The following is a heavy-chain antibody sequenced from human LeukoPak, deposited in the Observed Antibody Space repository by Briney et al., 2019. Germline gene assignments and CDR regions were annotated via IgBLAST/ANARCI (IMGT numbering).Heavy chain of an antibody. V-gene: IGHV3-23*01. D-gene: IGHD5-12*01. J-gene: IGHJ4*02. CDR2: ISGSGGNT. CDR3: AKGQGLAVDSSKVGFDY. Sequence: PGGSLRLSCAASAFTFVNYAMSWVRQAPGKGLQWVSGISGSGGNTYYADSVKGRFTVSRDNSKNTLYLQMNSLSADDTAVYYCAKGQGLAVDSSKVGFDYWGQGTLVTVSA. CDR1: AFTFVNYA.